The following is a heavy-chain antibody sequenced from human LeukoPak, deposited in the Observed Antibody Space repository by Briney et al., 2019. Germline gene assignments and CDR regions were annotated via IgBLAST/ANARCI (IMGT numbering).Heavy chain of an antibody. J-gene: IGHJ5*02. V-gene: IGHV4-31*03. CDR3: ARGSGLNWFDP. Sequence: PSETLSLTCTVSGGSISSGGYYWSWIRQHPGKGLEWIGYIYYSGSTYYNPSLKSRVTISVDTSKDQFSLKLSSVTAADTAVYYCARGSGLNWFDPWGQGTLVTVSS. CDR1: GGSISSGGYY. CDR2: IYYSGST. D-gene: IGHD3-3*01.